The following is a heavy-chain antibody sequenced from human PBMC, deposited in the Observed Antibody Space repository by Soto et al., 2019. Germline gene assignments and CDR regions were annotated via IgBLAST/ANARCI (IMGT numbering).Heavy chain of an antibody. Sequence: EVQVVESGGGSVQPGGSLRLSCAASGFTFNSHWMHWVRQVPGKGPVWVARISNDGSGTIYADSVKGRFTISRDNAKNTGYLEMNSLRVEDTAVYYCVRDRPHNWFDPWGQGTLVTVSS. J-gene: IGHJ5*02. CDR2: ISNDGSGT. V-gene: IGHV3-74*01. CDR1: GFTFNSHW. CDR3: VRDRPHNWFDP.